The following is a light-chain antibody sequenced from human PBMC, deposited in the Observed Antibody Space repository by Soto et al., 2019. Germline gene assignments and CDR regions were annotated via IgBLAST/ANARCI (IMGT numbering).Light chain of an antibody. CDR1: QSVSNNY. V-gene: IGKV3-20*01. CDR3: QQYGSSPPYT. J-gene: IGKJ2*01. CDR2: GSS. Sequence: EVVLTQSPGALSLSPGDRATLSCRASQSVSNNYFAWYQQKPGQAPRLLIFGSSDRATGIPDRFSGSGSGTDFTLTISRLEPEDFAVYYCQQYGSSPPYTFGQGTTLEIK.